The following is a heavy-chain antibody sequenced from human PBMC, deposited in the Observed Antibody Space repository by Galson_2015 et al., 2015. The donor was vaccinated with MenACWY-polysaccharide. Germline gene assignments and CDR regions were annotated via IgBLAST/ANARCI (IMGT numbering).Heavy chain of an antibody. D-gene: IGHD6-13*01. Sequence: SLSLSCAASGFTFSTSRMPWVRQAPGKGLEWVSYLTGGSSTIYYADSVKGRFTISRDTAKNSLYLQMNSLRDDDTAVYYCARESGIAGADDDWGQGTLVTVAS. V-gene: IGHV3-48*02. J-gene: IGHJ4*02. CDR2: LTGGSSTI. CDR3: ARESGIAGADDD. CDR1: GFTFSTSR.